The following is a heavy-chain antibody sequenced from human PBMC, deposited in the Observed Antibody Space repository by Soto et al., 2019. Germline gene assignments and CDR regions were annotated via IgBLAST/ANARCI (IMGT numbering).Heavy chain of an antibody. Sequence: QVQLVQSGAEVRKPGSAVKVSCKTAGGRFSIYSVNWVRQAPGQGLEWMGGVTPMTGSTDYSQKCQDRLRIAADRSTGTVNMDLSGLRSADTAIYLCATVALRAVPLRFEEGGHGILITVSS. D-gene: IGHD2-21*02. J-gene: IGHJ4*01. CDR1: GGRFSIYS. CDR3: ATVALRAVPLRFEE. V-gene: IGHV1-69*06. CDR2: VTPMTGST.